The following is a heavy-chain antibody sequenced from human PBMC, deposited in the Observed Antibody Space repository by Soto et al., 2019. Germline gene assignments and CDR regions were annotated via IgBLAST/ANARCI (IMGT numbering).Heavy chain of an antibody. Sequence: PGGSLRLSCAASGFTFSSYWMHWVRQAPGKGLVWVSRINSDGSSTSYADSVKGRFTISRDNAKNTLYLQMNSLRAEDTAVYYCARVPVVVVAAPDYWGQGTLVTVSS. CDR2: INSDGSST. D-gene: IGHD2-15*01. V-gene: IGHV3-74*01. CDR3: ARVPVVVVAAPDY. CDR1: GFTFSSYW. J-gene: IGHJ4*02.